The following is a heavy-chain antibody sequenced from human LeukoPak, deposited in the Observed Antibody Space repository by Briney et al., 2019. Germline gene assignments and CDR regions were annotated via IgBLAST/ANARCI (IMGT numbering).Heavy chain of an antibody. D-gene: IGHD2-15*01. CDR2: INHSGST. Sequence: SETLSLTCAVYGGSFSGYYWSWIRQPPGKGLEWIGEINHSGSTNYNPSLKSRVTISVDTSKNQFSLKLSSVTAADTAVYYCARGMGRGSCYSGFCYYYYMDVWGKGTTVTVSS. CDR1: GGSFSGYY. CDR3: ARGMGRGSCYSGFCYYYYMDV. V-gene: IGHV4-34*01. J-gene: IGHJ6*03.